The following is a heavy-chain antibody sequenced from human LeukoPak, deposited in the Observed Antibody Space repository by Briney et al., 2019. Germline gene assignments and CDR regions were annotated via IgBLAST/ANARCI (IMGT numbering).Heavy chain of an antibody. J-gene: IGHJ1*01. CDR2: IRGSGGST. Sequence: GGSLRLSCAASGFTFSSYAMSWVSQAPGKGLEWVSAIRGSGGSTYYADSAKGRFTISRDNSKNTLYLQMNSLRAEDTAVYYCAKARYYDSSGLAQHWGQGTLVTVSS. CDR3: AKARYYDSSGLAQH. V-gene: IGHV3-23*01. D-gene: IGHD3-22*01. CDR1: GFTFSSYA.